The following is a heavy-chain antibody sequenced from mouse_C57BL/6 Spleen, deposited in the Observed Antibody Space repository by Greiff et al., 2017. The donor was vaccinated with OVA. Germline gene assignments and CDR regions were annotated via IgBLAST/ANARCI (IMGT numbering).Heavy chain of an antibody. Sequence: QVQLQQSGAELVRPGTSVKVSCKASGYAFTNYLIEWVKQRPGQGLEWIGVINPGSGGTNYNEKFKGKATLTADKSSSTAYMQLSSLTSEDSAVYFCARGTYGVYFDYGGQGTTLTVSS. CDR2: INPGSGGT. CDR3: ARGTYGVYFDY. D-gene: IGHD1-1*01. V-gene: IGHV1-54*01. CDR1: GYAFTNYL. J-gene: IGHJ2*01.